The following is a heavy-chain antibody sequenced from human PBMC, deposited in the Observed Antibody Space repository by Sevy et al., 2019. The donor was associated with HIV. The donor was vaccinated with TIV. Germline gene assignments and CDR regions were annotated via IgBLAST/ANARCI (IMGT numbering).Heavy chain of an antibody. D-gene: IGHD6-19*01. CDR1: GGSISSYY. CDR2: IYYSGST. J-gene: IGHJ4*02. CDR3: ARAGSGWPIFDF. V-gene: IGHV4-59*13. Sequence: SETLSLTCTVSGGSISSYYWSWIRQPPGKGLEWIGYIYYSGSTSYNPSLKSRVTISVDTSKNQFSLKLSYVTAADTAVYYCARAGSGWPIFDFWGQGTLVNVSS.